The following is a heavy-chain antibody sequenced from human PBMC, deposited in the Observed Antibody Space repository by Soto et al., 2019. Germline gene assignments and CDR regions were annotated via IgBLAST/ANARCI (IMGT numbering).Heavy chain of an antibody. J-gene: IGHJ4*02. V-gene: IGHV1-69*13. CDR3: AINYRIAAADYYFDY. D-gene: IGHD6-13*01. CDR1: GGTFSSYA. Sequence: GASVKVSCKASGGTFSSYAISWVRQAPGQGLEWMGWIIPICGTANYAQKFQGRVTITGDESISTAYMELSSLRSDDTAVYYCAINYRIAAADYYFDYWGQGTLVTVSS. CDR2: IIPICGTA.